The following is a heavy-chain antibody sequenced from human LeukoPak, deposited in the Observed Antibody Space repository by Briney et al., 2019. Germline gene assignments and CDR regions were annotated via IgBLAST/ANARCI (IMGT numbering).Heavy chain of an antibody. CDR1: GGSISSGDYY. Sequence: SETLSLTCTVSGGSISSGDYYWSWIRQPPGKGLEWIGYIYYSGSTYYNPSLKGRVTISVDTSKNPFSLKLSSVTAADTAVYYCARDRDDILTGYYIDYWGQGTLVTVSS. CDR3: ARDRDDILTGYYIDY. V-gene: IGHV4-30-4*01. J-gene: IGHJ4*02. D-gene: IGHD3-9*01. CDR2: IYYSGST.